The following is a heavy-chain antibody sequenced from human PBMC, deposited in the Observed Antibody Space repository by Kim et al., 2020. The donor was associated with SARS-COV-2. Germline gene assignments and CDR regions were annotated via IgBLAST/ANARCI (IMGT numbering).Heavy chain of an antibody. J-gene: IGHJ4*02. Sequence: SYAPKFQGRVTMTRDTSTSTVYMELSSLRSEDTAVYYCARSSGSYYNVDYWGQGTLVTVSS. V-gene: IGHV1-46*01. CDR3: ARSSGSYYNVDY. D-gene: IGHD3-10*01.